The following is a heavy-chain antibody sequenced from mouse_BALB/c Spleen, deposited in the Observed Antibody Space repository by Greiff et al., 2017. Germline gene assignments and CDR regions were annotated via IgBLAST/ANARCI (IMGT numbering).Heavy chain of an antibody. CDR3: ARKEGVYAMDY. Sequence: DVQLQESGPGLVKPSQSLSLTCSVTGYSITSGYYWNWIRQFPGNKLEWMGYISYDGSNNYNPSLKNRISITRDTSKNQFFLKLNSVTTEDTATYYCARKEGVYAMDYWGQGTSVTVSS. J-gene: IGHJ4*01. CDR1: GYSITSGYY. V-gene: IGHV3-6*02. CDR2: ISYDGSN.